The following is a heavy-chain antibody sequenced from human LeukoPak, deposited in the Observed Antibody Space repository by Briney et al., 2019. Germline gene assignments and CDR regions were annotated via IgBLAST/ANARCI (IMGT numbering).Heavy chain of an antibody. CDR3: VTVFSHYYYMDV. CDR2: ISSSSSYI. CDR1: GFTFSSYS. J-gene: IGHJ6*03. V-gene: IGHV3-21*04. Sequence: GGSLRLSCAASGFTFSSYSMNWVRQAPGKGLEWVSSISSSSSYIYYADSVKGRFTISRDNAKNSLYLQMNSLRAEDTAVYYCVTVFSHYYYMDVWGKGTTVTVSS.